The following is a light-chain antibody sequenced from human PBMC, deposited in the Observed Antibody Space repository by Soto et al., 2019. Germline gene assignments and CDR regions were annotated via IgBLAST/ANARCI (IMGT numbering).Light chain of an antibody. CDR3: SSYAGSNVVV. CDR1: GRDIGGHNF. Sequence: QSVLTQPPSASGSPGQSVTISCTGTGRDIGGHNFVSWYQQHPGKAPKLLIYEVIKRPSGVPDRFSGSKSGDTASPTVSGLQGEDEADYYCSSYAGSNVVVFGGGTKLTVL. CDR2: EVI. V-gene: IGLV2-8*01. J-gene: IGLJ2*01.